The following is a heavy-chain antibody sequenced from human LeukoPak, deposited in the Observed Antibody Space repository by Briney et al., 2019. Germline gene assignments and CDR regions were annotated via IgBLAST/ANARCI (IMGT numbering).Heavy chain of an antibody. J-gene: IGHJ4*02. CDR1: GYTLTTYD. CDR2: MNPSSGDT. Sequence: ASVKVSCKASGYTLTTYDITWVRQAAGQGLEWMGWMNPSSGDTGFPQKFQGRVTLTRNTSINTAYMELSSLTPEDTAVYYCARARTMRGPETPPYYFDYWAGEPWSPSPQ. V-gene: IGHV1-8*03. D-gene: IGHD2-15*01. CDR3: ARARTMRGPETPPYYFDY.